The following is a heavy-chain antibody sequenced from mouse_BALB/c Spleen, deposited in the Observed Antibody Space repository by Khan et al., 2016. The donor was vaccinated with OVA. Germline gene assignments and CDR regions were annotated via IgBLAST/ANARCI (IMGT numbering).Heavy chain of an antibody. CDR1: GYTFTTYT. Sequence: QVQLKQSGAELARPGASVKMSCKASGYTFTTYTIHWVQQRPGQGLEWIGYIIPSTDYTTYNQKFKDKATLTADKSSSTAYLQLSSLTSDDSAVFSCAKEGAYYRSDGWFAYWGQGTLVTVSA. CDR3: AKEGAYYRSDGWFAY. CDR2: IIPSTDYT. J-gene: IGHJ3*01. D-gene: IGHD2-14*01. V-gene: IGHV1-4*01.